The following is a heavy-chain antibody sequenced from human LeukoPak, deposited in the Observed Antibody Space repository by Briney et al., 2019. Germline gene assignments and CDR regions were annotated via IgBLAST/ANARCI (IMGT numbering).Heavy chain of an antibody. J-gene: IGHJ3*02. CDR3: ARDSQHCSGGSCYANDAFDI. Sequence: PSETLSLTCAVYGGSFSGYYWSWIRQPPGKGLEWIGRIYTSGSTNYNPSLKSRVTMSVDTSKNQFSLKLSSVTAADTAVYYCARDSQHCSGGSCYANDAFDIWGQGTMVTVSS. CDR1: GGSFSGYY. D-gene: IGHD2-15*01. V-gene: IGHV4-4*07. CDR2: IYTSGST.